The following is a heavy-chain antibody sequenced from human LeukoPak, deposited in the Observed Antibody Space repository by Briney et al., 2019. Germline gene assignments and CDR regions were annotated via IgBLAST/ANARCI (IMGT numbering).Heavy chain of an antibody. J-gene: IGHJ4*02. V-gene: IGHV3-21*01. CDR1: GFTFSSYS. D-gene: IGHD3-22*01. CDR3: ARAFDSRRGPFEY. CDR2: ISSRSSYI. Sequence: GGSLRLSCAASGFTFSSYSMNWVRQAPGKGLEWVSSISSRSSYIYYADSVKGRFTISRDNAKNSLYLQMNSLRAEDTAVYYCARAFDSRRGPFEYWGQGTLVTVSS.